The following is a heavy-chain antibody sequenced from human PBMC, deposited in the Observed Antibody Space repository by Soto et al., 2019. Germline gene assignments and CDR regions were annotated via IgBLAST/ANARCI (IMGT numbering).Heavy chain of an antibody. D-gene: IGHD3-10*01. V-gene: IGHV5-51*01. Sequence: PGESLKISCKGSGYSFTSYWIGWVRQMPGKGLEWMGIIYPGDSDTRYSPSFQGQVTISADKSISTAYLQWSSLKASDTAMYYCARQAVTMVRGVINYYYGMDVWGQGTTVTVSS. CDR2: IYPGDSDT. CDR1: GYSFTSYW. J-gene: IGHJ6*02. CDR3: ARQAVTMVRGVINYYYGMDV.